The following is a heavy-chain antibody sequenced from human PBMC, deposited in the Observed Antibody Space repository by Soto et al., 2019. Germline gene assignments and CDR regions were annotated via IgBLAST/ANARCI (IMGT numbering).Heavy chain of an antibody. CDR2: ISSSSSYI. Sequence: GGSLRLSCAASGFTFSSYSMSWVRQAPGKGLEWVSSISSSSSYIYYADSVKGRFTISRDNAKNSLYLQMNSLRAEDTAVYYCARVVMATISYGMDVWGQGTTVTVSS. CDR1: GFTFSSYS. D-gene: IGHD5-12*01. J-gene: IGHJ6*02. V-gene: IGHV3-21*01. CDR3: ARVVMATISYGMDV.